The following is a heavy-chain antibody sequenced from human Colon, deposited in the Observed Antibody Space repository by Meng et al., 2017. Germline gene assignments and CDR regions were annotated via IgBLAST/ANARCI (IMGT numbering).Heavy chain of an antibody. V-gene: IGHV3-66*02. CDR2: LSSGRIT. J-gene: IGHJ5*02. Sequence: VPLGGSGGDLVQPGGSLRLSCLVSGFTLKNNYIPWVRQDPVRGLEWVAILSSGRITYYADSVKGRFTISRDDSKNTVHLQMNSLTVDDTALYYCATESFAAWGQGTLVTVSS. CDR3: ATESFAA. D-gene: IGHD3-16*02. CDR1: GFTLKNNY.